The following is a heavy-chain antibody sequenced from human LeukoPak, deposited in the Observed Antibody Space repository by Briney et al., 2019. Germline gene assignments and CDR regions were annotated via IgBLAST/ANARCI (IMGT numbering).Heavy chain of an antibody. V-gene: IGHV3-30*03. D-gene: IGHD6-19*01. CDR3: ARENSQWLVPGFDY. CDR2: ISYDGSNK. J-gene: IGHJ4*02. Sequence: GRSLRLSCAASGFTFSSYGMHWVRQAPGKGLEWVAVISYDGSNKYYADSVKGRFTTSRDNSKNTVYLQMNSLRAEDTAVYYCARENSQWLVPGFDYWGQGTLVTVSS. CDR1: GFTFSSYG.